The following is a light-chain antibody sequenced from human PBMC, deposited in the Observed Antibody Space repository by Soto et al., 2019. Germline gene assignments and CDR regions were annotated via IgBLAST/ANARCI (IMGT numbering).Light chain of an antibody. CDR3: QQNDSSPSWT. CDR1: QSVSTY. Sequence: IVLTHSPATLSFSPWYRSTLSFSSSQSVSTYLAWYQQKPGQAPRLLIYDASNRAAGIPDRFRGSGSGTDFTLTISRLEPEDFAVYYCQQNDSSPSWTFGQGTKVDIK. J-gene: IGKJ1*01. CDR2: DAS. V-gene: IGKV3-11*01.